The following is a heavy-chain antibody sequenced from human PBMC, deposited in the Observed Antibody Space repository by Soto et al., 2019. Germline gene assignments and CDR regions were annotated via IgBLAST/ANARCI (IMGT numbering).Heavy chain of an antibody. CDR1: GGSISSYY. CDR2: IYYSGST. V-gene: IGHV4-59*08. Sequence: SETLSLTCTVSGGSISSYYWSWIRQPPGKGLEWIGYIYYSGSTNYNPSLKSRVTISVDTSKNQFSLKLSSVTAADTAVYYCARHSSSGGYYYMDVWGKGTTVTVSS. J-gene: IGHJ6*03. D-gene: IGHD3-10*01. CDR3: ARHSSSGGYYYMDV.